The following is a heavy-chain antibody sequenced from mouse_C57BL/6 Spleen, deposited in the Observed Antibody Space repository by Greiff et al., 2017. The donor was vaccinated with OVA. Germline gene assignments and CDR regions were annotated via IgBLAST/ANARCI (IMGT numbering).Heavy chain of an antibody. CDR2: ISNGGGST. V-gene: IGHV5-12*01. CDR3: ARRGELTGTDFDY. D-gene: IGHD4-1*01. Sequence: EVKLMESGGGLVQPGGSLKLSCAASGFTFSDYYMYWVRQTPEKRLEWVAYISNGGGSTYYPDTVKGRFTISRDNAKNTLYLQMSRLKSEDTAMYYCARRGELTGTDFDYWGQGTTLTVSS. J-gene: IGHJ2*01. CDR1: GFTFSDYY.